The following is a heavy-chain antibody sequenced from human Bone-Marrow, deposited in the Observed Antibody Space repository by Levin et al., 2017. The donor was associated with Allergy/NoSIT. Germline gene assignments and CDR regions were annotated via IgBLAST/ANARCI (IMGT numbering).Heavy chain of an antibody. Sequence: ASVKVSCKVSGYTLTDLSIHWLRQAPGKGLEWMGGFDPDDVKTVYAQKFRGRVTMTQDRSSDTAYMELSSLRYEDTAVYYCASDALVSSGWYFEHWGQGTLVTVSS. CDR2: FDPDDVKT. CDR3: ASDALVSSGWYFEH. D-gene: IGHD3-22*01. CDR1: GYTLTDLS. V-gene: IGHV1-24*01. J-gene: IGHJ4*02.